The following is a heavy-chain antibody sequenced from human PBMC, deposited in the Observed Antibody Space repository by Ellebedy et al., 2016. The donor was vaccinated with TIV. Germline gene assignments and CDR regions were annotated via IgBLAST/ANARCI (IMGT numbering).Heavy chain of an antibody. CDR1: GFTFSSYA. J-gene: IGHJ2*01. D-gene: IGHD6-13*01. Sequence: GGSLRLSCAASGFTFSSYAMSWVRQAPGKGLEWVSAISGSGGSTYYADSVKGRFTISRDNSKNTLYLQMNSLRAEDTAVYYCAKKLSSSWYKGVWYFDLWGRGTLVTVSS. CDR2: ISGSGGST. V-gene: IGHV3-23*01. CDR3: AKKLSSSWYKGVWYFDL.